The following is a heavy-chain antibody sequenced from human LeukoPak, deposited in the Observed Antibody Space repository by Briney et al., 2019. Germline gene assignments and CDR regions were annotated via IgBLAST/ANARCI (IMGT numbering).Heavy chain of an antibody. CDR3: AKPLPGTYFSFDY. V-gene: IGHV3-23*01. D-gene: IGHD1-26*01. Sequence: GSLRLSCAASGFTFSSYVISWVRQAPGKGLEWVSAITGTAGSTYYADSVKGRFTISRDNSKNTVFLQISSLRAEDTAVYYCAKPLPGTYFSFDYWGQGTLVTISS. CDR1: GFTFSSYV. CDR2: ITGTAGST. J-gene: IGHJ4*02.